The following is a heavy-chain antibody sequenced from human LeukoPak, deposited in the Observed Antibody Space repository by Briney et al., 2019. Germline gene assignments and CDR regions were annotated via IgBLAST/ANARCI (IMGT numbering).Heavy chain of an antibody. J-gene: IGHJ5*02. Sequence: KPSETLSLTCTVSGGSISSSSYYWGWIRQPPGQGLEWIGSIYYSGSTYYNPSLKSRVTISVDTSKNQFSLKLSSVTAADTAVYYCARHGRVLAARDWFDPWGQGTLVTVSS. CDR1: GGSISSSSYY. CDR3: ARHGRVLAARDWFDP. D-gene: IGHD2-2*01. V-gene: IGHV4-39*01. CDR2: IYYSGST.